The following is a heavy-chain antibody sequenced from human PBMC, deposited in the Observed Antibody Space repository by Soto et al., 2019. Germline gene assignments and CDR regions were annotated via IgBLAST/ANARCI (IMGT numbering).Heavy chain of an antibody. Sequence: SETLSLTCTVSGGSISSSSYYWGWIRQPPGKGLEWIGSIYYSGSTYYNPSLKSRVTISVDTSKNQFSLKLSSVTAADTAVYYCARQQLGTCFDYCGQGTLVTVSS. V-gene: IGHV4-39*01. CDR1: GGSISSSSYY. J-gene: IGHJ4*02. D-gene: IGHD6-13*01. CDR3: ARQQLGTCFDY. CDR2: IYYSGST.